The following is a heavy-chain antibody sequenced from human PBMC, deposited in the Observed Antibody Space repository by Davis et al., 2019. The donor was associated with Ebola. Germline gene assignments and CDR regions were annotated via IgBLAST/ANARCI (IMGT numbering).Heavy chain of an antibody. Sequence: GESLKISCAASGFTFNNYAMSWVRQAPGKGLEWVSAISGSGGSTYYADSVKGRFTLSRDNSKNTLYLQITSLRADDTAVYYCARAQFPTTSDHWGQGTLVTVSS. D-gene: IGHD1-1*01. CDR1: GFTFNNYA. CDR3: ARAQFPTTSDH. CDR2: ISGSGGST. V-gene: IGHV3-23*01. J-gene: IGHJ4*02.